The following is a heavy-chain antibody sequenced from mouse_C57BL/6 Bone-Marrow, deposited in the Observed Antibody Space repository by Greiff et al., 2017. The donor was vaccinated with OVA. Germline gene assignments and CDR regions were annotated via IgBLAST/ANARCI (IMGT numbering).Heavy chain of an antibody. CDR3: ARGPLYYGSSYGYWYFDV. D-gene: IGHD1-1*01. Sequence: QVQLKESGAELVRPGTSVKVSCKASGYAFTNYLIEWVKQRPGQGLEWIGVINPGSGGTNYNEKFKGKATLTADKSSSTAYMQLSSLTSEDSAVYFCARGPLYYGSSYGYWYFDVWGTGTTVTVSS. J-gene: IGHJ1*03. V-gene: IGHV1-54*01. CDR1: GYAFTNYL. CDR2: INPGSGGT.